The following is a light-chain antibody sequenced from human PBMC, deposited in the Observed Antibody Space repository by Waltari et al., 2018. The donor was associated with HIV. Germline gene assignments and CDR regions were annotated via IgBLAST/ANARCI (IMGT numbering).Light chain of an antibody. CDR1: SCDVAGYNS. V-gene: IGLV2-14*03. Sequence: SPLPPQASVSGSPGQSHTISCPGTSCDVAGYNSASWYQQHPGKAPKLMIYDVNNRPSGVSNRFSGSKSGNTASLTISGLQAEDEADYYCSSYTSSSTWVFGGGTKLTVL. J-gene: IGLJ3*02. CDR2: DVN. CDR3: SSYTSSSTWV.